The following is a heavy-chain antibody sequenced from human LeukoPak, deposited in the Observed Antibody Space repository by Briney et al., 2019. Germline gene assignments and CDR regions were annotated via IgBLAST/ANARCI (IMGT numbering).Heavy chain of an antibody. D-gene: IGHD2-8*01. CDR2: IIPHSGGT. CDR1: GYTLTDYY. CDR3: STEDKYCTTPNCGAY. J-gene: IGHJ4*02. V-gene: IGHV1-2*02. Sequence: GASVKVSCKASGYTLTDYYIHWVRQAPGQDLEWMGFIIPHSGGTTYEQRFQGRVTMTRDMSIGTFYMELSSPRSDDTAVYYCSTEDKYCTTPNCGAYWGQGTLVTVSS.